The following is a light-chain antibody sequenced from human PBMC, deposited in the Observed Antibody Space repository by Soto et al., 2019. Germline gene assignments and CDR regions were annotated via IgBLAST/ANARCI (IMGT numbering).Light chain of an antibody. Sequence: EILLTQSPATLSVSPWEGATLSCMASQSVSSNLAWYQQKPGQAPRLLIYGASTRATGIPARFSGSGSGTEFTLTISSLQSEDFAVYYCQQYNNWPITFGQGTRLEIK. CDR2: GAS. J-gene: IGKJ5*01. CDR1: QSVSSN. V-gene: IGKV3-15*01. CDR3: QQYNNWPIT.